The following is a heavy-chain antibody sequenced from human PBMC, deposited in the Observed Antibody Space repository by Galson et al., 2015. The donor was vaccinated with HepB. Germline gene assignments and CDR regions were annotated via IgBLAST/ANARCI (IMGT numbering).Heavy chain of an antibody. J-gene: IGHJ5*01. D-gene: IGHD4-17*01. CDR3: AKGYGLFDC. V-gene: IGHV3-23*01. Sequence: SLRLSCAASGFTFNTHAMRWVRQAPGKGLEWVSTISGNGGSTYYADSVKGRFTISRDNSKNTLYLQMNSLRAEDTVIYYCAKGYGLFDCWGQGTLVIVSS. CDR2: ISGNGGST. CDR1: GFTFNTHA.